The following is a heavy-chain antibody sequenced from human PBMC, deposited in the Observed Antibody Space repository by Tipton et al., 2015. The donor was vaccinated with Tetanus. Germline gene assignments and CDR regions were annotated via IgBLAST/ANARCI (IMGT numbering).Heavy chain of an antibody. D-gene: IGHD2-2*01. CDR3: ARPHYQYWYFDL. Sequence: TLSLTCNVSGASISSGAHYWTWIRQHPGKGLEWIGNILYSGSTFYNPSLKSRVTISVDTSKNQFSLKLSSVTAADTAVYYCARPHYQYWYFDLWGRGTLVTVSS. J-gene: IGHJ2*01. CDR2: ILYSGST. V-gene: IGHV4-30-4*08. CDR1: GASISSGAHY.